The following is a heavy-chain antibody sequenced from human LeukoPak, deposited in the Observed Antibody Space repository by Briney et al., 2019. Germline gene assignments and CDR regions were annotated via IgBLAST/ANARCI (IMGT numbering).Heavy chain of an antibody. CDR2: ISAYNGNT. CDR3: ARWWRSGSYSYYYYYGMDV. D-gene: IGHD3-10*01. J-gene: IGHJ6*02. V-gene: IGHV1-18*01. CDR1: GYTFTSYG. Sequence: VASVKVSCKASGYTFTSYGISWVRQAPGQGLEWMGWISAYNGNTNYAQKLQGRVTVTTDTSTSTAYMELRSLRSDDTAVYYCARWWRSGSYSYYYYYGMDVWGQGTTVTVSS.